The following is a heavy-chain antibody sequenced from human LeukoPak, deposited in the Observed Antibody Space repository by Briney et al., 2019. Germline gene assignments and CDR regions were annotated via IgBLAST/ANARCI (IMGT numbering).Heavy chain of an antibody. V-gene: IGHV3-21*01. J-gene: IGHJ3*02. CDR2: ISSSSSYI. D-gene: IGHD3-22*01. CDR3: ARDFHYCDSSGYSKSDAFDI. CDR1: GFTFSSYS. Sequence: GGSLRLSCAASGFTFSSYSMNWVRQAPGKGLEWVSSISSSSSYIYYADSVKGRFTISRDNAKNSLYLQMNSLRAEDTAVYYCARDFHYCDSSGYSKSDAFDIWGQGTMVTVSS.